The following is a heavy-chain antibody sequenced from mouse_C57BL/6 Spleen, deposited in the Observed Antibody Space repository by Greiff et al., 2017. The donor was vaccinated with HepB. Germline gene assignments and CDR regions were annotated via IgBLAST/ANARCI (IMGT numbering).Heavy chain of an antibody. CDR2: IYPGSVNT. CDR1: GYTFTDYY. CDR3: ARGNSGPPMVY. V-gene: IGHV1-76*01. J-gene: IGHJ4*01. D-gene: IGHD3-2*02. Sequence: QVHVKQSGAELVRPGASVKLSCKASGYTFTDYYINWVKQRPGQGLEWIARIYPGSVNTYYNEKFKGKATLTAEKSSSTAYMQLSSLTSEDSAVYWCARGNSGPPMVYWGQGTSVTVSS.